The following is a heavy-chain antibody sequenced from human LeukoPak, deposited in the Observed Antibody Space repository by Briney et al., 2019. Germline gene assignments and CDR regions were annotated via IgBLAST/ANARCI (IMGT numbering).Heavy chain of an antibody. J-gene: IGHJ3*02. CDR2: INQDGSER. Sequence: GGSLRLSCAASGFTFSSHWMTWVRQAPGKGLEWVANINQDGSERYYVDSVKGRFTISRDNAKNSLSLQMNSLRAEDTAVYYCARDSEYSSSFAFDIWGQGTMVTVSS. CDR1: GFTFSSHW. D-gene: IGHD6-13*01. CDR3: ARDSEYSSSFAFDI. V-gene: IGHV3-7*01.